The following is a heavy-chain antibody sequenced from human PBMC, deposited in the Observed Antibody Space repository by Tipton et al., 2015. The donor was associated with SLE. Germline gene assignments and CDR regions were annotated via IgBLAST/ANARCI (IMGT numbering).Heavy chain of an antibody. V-gene: IGHV5-51*01. CDR3: ARRRDYGDFQGDGFDI. Sequence: QLVQSGAEVKKPGESLKISCKGSGYFFTTYWIGWVRLMPGKGLEWMGIIYPGDSESRYSPSFQGQVTFSADKSIPTAYLQWSSLKASDTAIYYCARRRDYGDFQGDGFDIWGQGTIVTVSS. CDR1: GYFFTTYW. D-gene: IGHD4-17*01. J-gene: IGHJ3*02. CDR2: IYPGDSES.